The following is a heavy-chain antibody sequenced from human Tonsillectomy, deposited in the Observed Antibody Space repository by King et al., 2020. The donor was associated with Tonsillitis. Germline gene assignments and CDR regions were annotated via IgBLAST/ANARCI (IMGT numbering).Heavy chain of an antibody. CDR2: ISWNSGSV. V-gene: IGHV3-9*01. CDR1: GFTFNDYG. D-gene: IGHD5-24*01. Sequence: VQLVESGGGLVQPGRSLRLSCAASGFTFNDYGMHWVRQAPGKGPEWVSGISWNSGSVVYADSVKGRFTMSRDNAKNSLSLQMNSLRPEDTAFYYCAKEHYREAGPSAHFDYGGQGTLVTVPS. CDR3: AKEHYREAGPSAHFDY. J-gene: IGHJ4*02.